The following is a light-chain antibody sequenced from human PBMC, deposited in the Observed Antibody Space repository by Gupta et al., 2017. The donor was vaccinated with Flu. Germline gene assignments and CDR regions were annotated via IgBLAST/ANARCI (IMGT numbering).Light chain of an antibody. CDR3: NSLDSTDIHQAV. Sequence: SSEVTQDPAVPVALGQAVRITCHGDRLRNSYASWYQQKPGQAPVLVMYAKNIRPSGIPDRFSGSSSGNTASLTITGAQAEDEADNYCNSLDSTDIHQAVFGGGTKLTVL. CDR1: RLRNSY. J-gene: IGLJ2*01. V-gene: IGLV3-19*01. CDR2: AKN.